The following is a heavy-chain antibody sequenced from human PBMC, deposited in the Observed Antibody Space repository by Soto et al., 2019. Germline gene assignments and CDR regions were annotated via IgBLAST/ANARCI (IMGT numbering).Heavy chain of an antibody. CDR2: IWHDVK. CDR3: ARDQILYGGNSFDS. CDR1: GFTLSSYG. Sequence: QVQLVESGGGVVQPGRSLRLSCAASGFTLSSYGMHWVRQAPGKGLEWVAAIWHDVKYYVNSVKGRFTISRDNSKNTLYLQMSSLRAEDTAVYYCARDQILYGGNSFDSWGQGTLVSVSS. D-gene: IGHD2-15*01. J-gene: IGHJ4*02. V-gene: IGHV3-33*01.